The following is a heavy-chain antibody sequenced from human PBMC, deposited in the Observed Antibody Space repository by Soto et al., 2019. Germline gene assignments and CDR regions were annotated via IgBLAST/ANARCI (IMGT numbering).Heavy chain of an antibody. CDR1: GGTFSSYA. J-gene: IGHJ3*02. CDR2: IIPIFGTA. CDR3: ARPVVGLAATHAFDI. V-gene: IGHV1-69*12. Sequence: QVQLVQSGAEVKKPGSSVKVSCKASGGTFSSYAISWVRQAPGQGLEWMGGIIPIFGTANYAQKFQGRVTITADESTSTAYMELGSLISEDTAVYYCARPVVGLAATHAFDIWGKGTTFTVSS. D-gene: IGHD2-15*01.